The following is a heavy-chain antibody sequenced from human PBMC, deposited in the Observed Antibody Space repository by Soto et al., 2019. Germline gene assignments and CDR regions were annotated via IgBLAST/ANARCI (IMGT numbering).Heavy chain of an antibody. D-gene: IGHD1-26*01. CDR3: ARDFVVGGPTINYYYGMDV. J-gene: IGHJ6*02. CDR2: IIPIFGTA. Sequence: SVKVSCKASGGTFSSYAISWVRQAPGQGLEWMGGIIPIFGTANYAQKFQGRVTITADKSTSTAYMELNSLGAEDTAVYYCARDFVVGGPTINYYYGMDVWGQGTTVTVSS. CDR1: GGTFSSYA. V-gene: IGHV1-69*06.